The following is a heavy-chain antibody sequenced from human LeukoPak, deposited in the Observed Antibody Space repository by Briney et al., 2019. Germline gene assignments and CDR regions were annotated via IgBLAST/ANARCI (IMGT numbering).Heavy chain of an antibody. J-gene: IGHJ4*02. CDR1: GGSISSSSYY. Sequence: SETLSLTCTVSGGSISSSSYYWGWIRQPPGKGLEWIGSIYYSGSTYYNPSLKSRVTISVDTSKNQFSLKLSSVTAADTAVYSCARHGSGSYYTYFDYWGQGTLVTVSS. CDR3: ARHGSGSYYTYFDY. D-gene: IGHD3-10*01. CDR2: IYYSGST. V-gene: IGHV4-39*01.